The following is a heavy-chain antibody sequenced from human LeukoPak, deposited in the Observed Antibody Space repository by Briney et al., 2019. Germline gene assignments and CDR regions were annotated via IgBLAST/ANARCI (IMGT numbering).Heavy chain of an antibody. D-gene: IGHD2-8*01. Sequence: SETLSLTCAVSGGSISSSNWWSWVRQPPGKGLEWIGEIYHSGSTNYNPSLKSRVTISVDTSKNQFSLKLSSVTAADTAVYYCARSPGAVVLMVYAHGAFDYWGQGTLVTVSS. CDR1: GGSISSSNW. CDR3: ARSPGAVVLMVYAHGAFDY. J-gene: IGHJ4*02. CDR2: IYHSGST. V-gene: IGHV4-4*02.